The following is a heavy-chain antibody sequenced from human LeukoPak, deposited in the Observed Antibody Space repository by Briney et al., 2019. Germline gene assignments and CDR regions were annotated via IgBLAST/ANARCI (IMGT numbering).Heavy chain of an antibody. CDR1: GGTFSSYA. Sequence: SVKVSCKASGGTFSSYAISWVRQAPGQGLEWMGGIIPIFGTANYAQKFQGRVTITADESTSTAYMELSSQRSEDTAVYYCARVSGEDSSGYYDYWGQGTLVTVSS. CDR2: IIPIFGTA. V-gene: IGHV1-69*13. J-gene: IGHJ4*02. CDR3: ARVSGEDSSGYYDY. D-gene: IGHD3-22*01.